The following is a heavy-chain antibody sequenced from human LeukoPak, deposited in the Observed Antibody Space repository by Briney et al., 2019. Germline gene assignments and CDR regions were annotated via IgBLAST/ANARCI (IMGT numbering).Heavy chain of an antibody. CDR1: GFTFSGSA. J-gene: IGHJ4*02. V-gene: IGHV3-73*01. Sequence: TGGSLRLSCAASGFTFSGSAMHWVRQASGKGLGWVGRIRSKANSYATAYAASVKGRFTISRDDSKNTAYLQMNSLKTEDTAVYYCTRHAARGVPFDYWGQGTLVTVSS. D-gene: IGHD3-10*01. CDR2: IRSKANSYAT. CDR3: TRHAARGVPFDY.